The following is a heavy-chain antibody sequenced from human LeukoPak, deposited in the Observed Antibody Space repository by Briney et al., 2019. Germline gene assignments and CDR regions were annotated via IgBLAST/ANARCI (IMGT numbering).Heavy chain of an antibody. CDR1: GGTFSSYA. Sequence: SVKVSCKASGGTFSSYAISWVRQAPGQGLEWMGGIIPIFGTANYAQKFQGRVTITADESTSTAYMELSSLRTEDTAVYYCARDDPHGNWFDPWGQGTLVTVSS. J-gene: IGHJ5*02. V-gene: IGHV1-69*13. CDR3: ARDDPHGNWFDP. CDR2: IIPIFGTA.